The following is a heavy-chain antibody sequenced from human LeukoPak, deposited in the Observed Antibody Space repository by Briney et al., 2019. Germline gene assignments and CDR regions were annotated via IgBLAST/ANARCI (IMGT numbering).Heavy chain of an antibody. CDR3: ARAPKTAMEYYFDY. CDR2: ISGSGGST. Sequence: GGSLRLSCAASGFTFSSYAMSWFRQAPGEGLEWVSAISGSGGSTYYADSVKGRFTISRDNSKNTLYLQMNSLRAEDTAVYYCARAPKTAMEYYFDYWGQGTLVTVSS. J-gene: IGHJ4*02. CDR1: GFTFSSYA. D-gene: IGHD5-18*01. V-gene: IGHV3-23*01.